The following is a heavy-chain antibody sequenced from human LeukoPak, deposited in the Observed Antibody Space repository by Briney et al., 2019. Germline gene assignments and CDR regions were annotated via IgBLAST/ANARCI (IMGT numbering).Heavy chain of an antibody. Sequence: SGTLSLTCAVSGGSISSSNWWSWVRQPPGKGLEWIGEIYHSGSTNYNPSLKSRVTISVDKSKNQFSLKLSSVTAADTAVYYCARGQFRYYDYVWGSYRYRPIFDYWGQGTLVTVSS. CDR2: IYHSGST. CDR3: ARGQFRYYDYVWGSYRYRPIFDY. D-gene: IGHD3-16*02. V-gene: IGHV4-4*02. CDR1: GGSISSSNW. J-gene: IGHJ4*02.